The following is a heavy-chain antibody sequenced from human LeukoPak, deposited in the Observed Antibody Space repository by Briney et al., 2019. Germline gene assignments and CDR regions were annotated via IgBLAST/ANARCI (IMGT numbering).Heavy chain of an antibody. CDR1: GGSISSSY. CDR2: IYTSGSS. J-gene: IGHJ6*03. V-gene: IGHV4-4*07. CDR3: ARGGCYIHDYYLVV. Sequence: PSETLSLTYTVSGGSISSSYWSWIRQPAGKGLEWIGRIYTSGSSNYNPSLKSRITMSVDTSKSEFSLKLTSVTAADTAVYYCARGGCYIHDYYLVVWGKGATVTVSS. D-gene: IGHD1-26*01.